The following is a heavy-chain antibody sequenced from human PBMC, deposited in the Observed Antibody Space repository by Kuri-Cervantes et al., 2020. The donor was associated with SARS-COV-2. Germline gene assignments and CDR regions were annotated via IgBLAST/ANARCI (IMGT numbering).Heavy chain of an antibody. CDR3: AREAFVRRKYYYDSSGYSGYFDY. CDR1: GGSINSFNSY. Sequence: SETLSLTCTISGGSINSFNSYWGWIRQPPGKGLEWIGNIFDSGTTYYNPSLEGRVTISVDTPKNQLSLKLSSVTAADTAVYYCAREAFVRRKYYYDSSGYSGYFDYWGQGTLVTVSS. V-gene: IGHV4-39*02. D-gene: IGHD3-22*01. J-gene: IGHJ4*02. CDR2: IFDSGTT.